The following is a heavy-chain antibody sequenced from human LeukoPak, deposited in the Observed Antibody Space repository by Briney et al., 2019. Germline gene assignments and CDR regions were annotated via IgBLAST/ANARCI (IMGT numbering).Heavy chain of an antibody. CDR2: ISCNSGSI. Sequence: GGSLRLSCAASGFTFDDYAMHWVRQAPGKGLEWVSGISCNSGSIGYADSVKGRFTISRDNAKNSLYLQMNSLRAEDTALYYCAKGPMPVTAKNYFDYWGQGTLVTVSS. CDR1: GFTFDDYA. J-gene: IGHJ4*02. CDR3: AKGPMPVTAKNYFDY. V-gene: IGHV3-9*01. D-gene: IGHD2-2*01.